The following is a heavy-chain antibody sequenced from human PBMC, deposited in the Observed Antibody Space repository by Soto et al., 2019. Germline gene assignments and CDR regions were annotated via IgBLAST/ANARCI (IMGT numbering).Heavy chain of an antibody. CDR2: TYYRSKWYN. CDR3: ARDQEPDSSSWYFYYYYMDV. J-gene: IGHJ6*03. CDR1: GDSVSSNSAA. Sequence: PSQTLSLTCAISGDSVSSNSAAWNWIRQSPSRGLEWLGRTYYRSKWYNDYAVSVKSRITINPDTSKNQFSLQLNSVTPEDTAVYYCARDQEPDSSSWYFYYYYMDVWGKGTTVTVSS. D-gene: IGHD6-13*01. V-gene: IGHV6-1*01.